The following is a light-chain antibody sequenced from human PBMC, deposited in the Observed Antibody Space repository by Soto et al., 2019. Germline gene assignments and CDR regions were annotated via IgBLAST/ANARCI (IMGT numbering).Light chain of an antibody. Sequence: DIQMTQSPSSLSASVGDRVTITCRASQTIITYLNWYQQKPGKAPNLLIYGASNLQRGVPSRFSGSGSGTDFTLTISSLQPEDIATYYCQQGYSTPVFGGGTEVEIK. CDR1: QTIITY. V-gene: IGKV1-39*01. CDR3: QQGYSTPV. CDR2: GAS. J-gene: IGKJ4*01.